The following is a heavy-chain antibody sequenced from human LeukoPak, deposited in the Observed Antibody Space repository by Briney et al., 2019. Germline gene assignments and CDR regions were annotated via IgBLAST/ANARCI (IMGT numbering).Heavy chain of an antibody. D-gene: IGHD4-23*01. V-gene: IGHV3-30-3*01. J-gene: IGHJ3*02. CDR2: ISYDGSNK. CDR1: GFTFSSYA. Sequence: PGRSLRLSCAASGFTFSSYAMHWVRQAPGKGLEWVAVISYDGSNKYYADSVKGRFTISRDNSKNTLYLQMNSLRAEDTAVYYCARGGNSGRDDAFDIWGQGTMVTVSS. CDR3: ARGGNSGRDDAFDI.